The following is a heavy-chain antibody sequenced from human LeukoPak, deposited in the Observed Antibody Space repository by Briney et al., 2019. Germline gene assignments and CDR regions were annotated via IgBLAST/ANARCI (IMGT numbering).Heavy chain of an antibody. CDR1: GFTFRSHA. CDR2: ISGSGGST. J-gene: IGHJ4*02. CDR3: AKDPFHYYDSSGRTPFDY. D-gene: IGHD3-22*01. V-gene: IGHV3-23*01. Sequence: GGSLRLSCAASGFTFRSHAMNWVRQAPGKGLEWVSAISGSGGSTFYADSVRGRFTISRDNSKNTLYLQMNSLRAEDTAVYSCAKDPFHYYDSSGRTPFDYWGQGTLVTVSS.